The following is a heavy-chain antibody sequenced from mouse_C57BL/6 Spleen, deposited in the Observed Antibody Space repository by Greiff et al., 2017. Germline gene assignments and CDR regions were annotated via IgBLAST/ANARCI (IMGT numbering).Heavy chain of an antibody. D-gene: IGHD3-2*02. CDR1: GYAFSSSW. CDR3: ATGSNYAMDY. CDR2: IYPGDGDT. Sequence: VQLQASGPELVKPGASVKISCKASGYAFSSSWMNWVKQRPGKGLEWIGRIYPGDGDTNYNGKFKGKATLTADKSSSTAYMQLSSLTSEDSAVYFCATGSNYAMDYWGQGTSVTVSS. V-gene: IGHV1-82*01. J-gene: IGHJ4*01.